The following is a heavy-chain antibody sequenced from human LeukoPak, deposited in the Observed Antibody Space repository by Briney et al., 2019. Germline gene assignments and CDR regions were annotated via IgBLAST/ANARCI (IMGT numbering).Heavy chain of an antibody. CDR2: MTGSSSHI. Sequence: GGSLRLSCAASGFTFSSYSMNWVRQAPGKGLEWVSSMTGSSSHIYYADSVKGRFTISRDNAKNSQYLQMNSLRAEDTAIYFCAREGNQWDLGRPFDYWGQGTLVTVSS. CDR3: AREGNQWDLGRPFDY. CDR1: GFTFSSYS. V-gene: IGHV3-21*01. J-gene: IGHJ4*02. D-gene: IGHD1-26*01.